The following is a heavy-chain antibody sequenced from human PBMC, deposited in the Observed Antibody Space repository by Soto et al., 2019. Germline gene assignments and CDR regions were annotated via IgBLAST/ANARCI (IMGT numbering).Heavy chain of an antibody. Sequence: QVQLQESGPGLVKPSGTLSLTCAVSGGSISSSNWWSWVRPPPGMGLEWIGEIYHSGSNNYNPSLKSRVTRSVNKSKNQFSLKLSSVTAADAAGYYCARRDIVLMVYTYWGQGTLVTVSS. J-gene: IGHJ4*02. CDR2: IYHSGSN. CDR3: ARRDIVLMVYTY. D-gene: IGHD2-8*01. CDR1: GGSISSSNW. V-gene: IGHV4-4*02.